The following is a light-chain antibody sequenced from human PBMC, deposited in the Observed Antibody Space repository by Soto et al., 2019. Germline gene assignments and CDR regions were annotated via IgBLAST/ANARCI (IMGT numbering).Light chain of an antibody. Sequence: IVMTQSPGTLSLSPGERATLSCRASQTVCSNLIAWYQQKPGQAPRRLIYGASSRATGIPDRFSGSGSGTDFTLNISRLEPEDFAVYYCQHYASSPGTFGQGTKVEIK. CDR2: GAS. CDR1: QTVCSNL. J-gene: IGKJ1*01. V-gene: IGKV3-20*01. CDR3: QHYASSPGT.